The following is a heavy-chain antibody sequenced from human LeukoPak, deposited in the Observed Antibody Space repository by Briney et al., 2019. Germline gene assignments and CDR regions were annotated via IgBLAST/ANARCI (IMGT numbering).Heavy chain of an antibody. D-gene: IGHD1-1*01. Sequence: GGSLRLSCAASGFIFTEYGMYWVRQAPGKGLEWVAFVRKDATEKKYADSVGGRFTISRDDSENTVYLKMNNLRVDDTAVYYCAKRSGPNSGPFDSWGQGTPVTVSS. CDR3: AKRSGPNSGPFDS. CDR2: VRKDATEK. CDR1: GFIFTEYG. J-gene: IGHJ4*02. V-gene: IGHV3-30*02.